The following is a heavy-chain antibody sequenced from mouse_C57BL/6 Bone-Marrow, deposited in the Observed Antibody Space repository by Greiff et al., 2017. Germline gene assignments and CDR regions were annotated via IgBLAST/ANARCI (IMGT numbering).Heavy chain of an antibody. CDR1: GYTFTSYW. Sequence: QVQLQQSGPELVKPGASVKISCKASGYTFTSYWITWVKQRPGQGLEWIGDIYPGSGSTNYNEKFKSKATLTVDTSSSTAYMQLSSLTSEDSAVYYCARGALLPSGFAYWGQGTLVTVSA. CDR3: ARGALLPSGFAY. V-gene: IGHV1-55*01. D-gene: IGHD1-2*01. CDR2: IYPGSGST. J-gene: IGHJ3*01.